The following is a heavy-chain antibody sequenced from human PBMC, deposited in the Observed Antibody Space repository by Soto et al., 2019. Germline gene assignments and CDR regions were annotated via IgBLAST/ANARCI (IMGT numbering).Heavy chain of an antibody. V-gene: IGHV4-31*03. D-gene: IGHD5-12*01. CDR2: IYYSGST. J-gene: IGHJ5*02. CDR3: ARVDSGYDYAWFDP. CDR1: GGSISSGGYY. Sequence: QVQLQESGPGLVKPSQTLSLTCTVSGGSISSGGYYWSWIRQHPGKGLEWIGYIYYSGSTYYNPSRTSRVTISVDTSKNQFSLKLSSVTAADTAVYYCARVDSGYDYAWFDPWGQGTLVTVSS.